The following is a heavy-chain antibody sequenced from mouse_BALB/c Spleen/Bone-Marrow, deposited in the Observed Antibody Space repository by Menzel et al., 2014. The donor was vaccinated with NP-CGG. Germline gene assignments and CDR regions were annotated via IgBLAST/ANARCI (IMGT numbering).Heavy chain of an antibody. CDR3: ARTYYYGSNLFAY. Sequence: EVQLQQSGPELVKPGASVKMSCKASGYTFTSYVMHWVKQKPGQGLEWIGYINPYNDGTKYNEKFKGKATLTSDKSSSTAYMELSSLTSEDSAVYYCARTYYYGSNLFAYWGQGTLATVSA. J-gene: IGHJ3*01. D-gene: IGHD1-1*01. V-gene: IGHV1-14*01. CDR2: INPYNDGT. CDR1: GYTFTSYV.